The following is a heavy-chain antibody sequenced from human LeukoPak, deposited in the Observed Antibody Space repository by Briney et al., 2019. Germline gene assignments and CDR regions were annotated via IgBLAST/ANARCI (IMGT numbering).Heavy chain of an antibody. D-gene: IGHD3-9*01. CDR2: ISYDGSNK. Sequence: GGSLRLSCAASGFTFSSYGMHWVRQAPGKGLEWVAVISYDGSNKYYADSVKGRFTISRDNSKNTLYLQMNSLRAEDTAVYYCAKDQVDLGYYYYYGMDVWSKGTTVTVSS. CDR3: AKDQVDLGYYYYYGMDV. J-gene: IGHJ6*04. V-gene: IGHV3-30*18. CDR1: GFTFSSYG.